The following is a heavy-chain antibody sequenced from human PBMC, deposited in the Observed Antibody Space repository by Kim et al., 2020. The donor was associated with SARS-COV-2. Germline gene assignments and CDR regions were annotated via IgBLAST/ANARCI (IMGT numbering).Heavy chain of an antibody. Sequence: SETLSLTCTVSGGSINSADYYWSWIRKPPGKGLEWIGYIYYSGSTYYNPSLKSRVTISLDTSKNQFSLRLSSVTAADTAVYYCARDAGYNYGSDYWGQGILVTVSS. CDR2: IYYSGST. J-gene: IGHJ4*02. V-gene: IGHV4-30-4*01. CDR3: ARDAGYNYGSDY. D-gene: IGHD5-18*01. CDR1: GGSINSADYY.